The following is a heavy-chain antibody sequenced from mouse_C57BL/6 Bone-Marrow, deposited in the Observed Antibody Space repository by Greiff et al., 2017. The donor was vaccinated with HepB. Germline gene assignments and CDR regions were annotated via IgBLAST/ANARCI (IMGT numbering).Heavy chain of an antibody. D-gene: IGHD1-1*01. CDR1: GYTFTSYG. CDR3: ARPPYYYGSSFFDY. V-gene: IGHV1-81*01. CDR2: IYPRSGNT. J-gene: IGHJ2*01. Sequence: VQLQQSGAELARPGASVKLSCKASGYTFTSYGISWVKQRTGQGLEWIGEIYPRSGNTYYNEKFKGKATLTADKSSSTAYMELRSLTSEDAAVYFCARPPYYYGSSFFDYWGQGTTLTVSS.